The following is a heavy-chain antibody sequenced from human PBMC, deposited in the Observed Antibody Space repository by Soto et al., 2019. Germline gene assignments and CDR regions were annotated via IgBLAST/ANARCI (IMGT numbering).Heavy chain of an antibody. J-gene: IGHJ5*02. CDR2: INHSGST. CDR1: GGSFSGYY. V-gene: IGHV4-34*01. Sequence: QVQLQQWGAGLLKPSETLSLTCAVYGGSFSGYYWSWIRQPPGKGLEWIGEINHSGSTNYNPSLKSRVTISVDTSQNQFHLKLSSVTAADTAVYYCARRGIAVACPTSWFDPWGQGTLVTVSS. D-gene: IGHD6-19*01. CDR3: ARRGIAVACPTSWFDP.